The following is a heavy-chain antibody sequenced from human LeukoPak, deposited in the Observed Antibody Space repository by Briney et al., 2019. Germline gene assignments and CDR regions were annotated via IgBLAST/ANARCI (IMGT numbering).Heavy chain of an antibody. CDR2: ISAYNGNT. J-gene: IGHJ4*02. Sequence: ASVKVSCKASGGTFSSYAISWVRQAPGQGLEWMGRISAYNGNTNYAQKLQGRVTMTTDTSTSTAYMELRSLRSDDTAVYYCAREKDITMVRGVIDYWGQGTLVTVSS. D-gene: IGHD3-10*01. CDR1: GGTFSSYA. CDR3: AREKDITMVRGVIDY. V-gene: IGHV1-18*01.